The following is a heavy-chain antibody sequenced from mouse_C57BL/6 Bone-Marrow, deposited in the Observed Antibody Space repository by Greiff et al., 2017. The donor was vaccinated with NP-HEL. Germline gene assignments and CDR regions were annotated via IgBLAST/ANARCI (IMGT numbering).Heavy chain of an antibody. Sequence: VQLQQPGAELVKPGASVKLSCKASGYTFTSYWMHWVKQRPGQGLEWIGMIHPNSGSTKYNEKFKSKATLTVDKSSSTAYMQLSSLTSEDSAVYDGARRRCVLRYFDVWGTGTTVTVSS. V-gene: IGHV1-64*01. CDR1: GYTFTSYW. CDR3: ARRRCVLRYFDV. CDR2: IHPNSGST. J-gene: IGHJ1*03. D-gene: IGHD1-1*01.